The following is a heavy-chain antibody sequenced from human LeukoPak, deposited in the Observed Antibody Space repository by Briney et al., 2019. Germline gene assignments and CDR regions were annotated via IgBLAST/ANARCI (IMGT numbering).Heavy chain of an antibody. D-gene: IGHD6-19*01. Sequence: GGSLRLSCAASGFTFSSSAMSWVRQAPGKGLEWVSSISSSSSYIYYADSVKGRFTISRDNAKNSLYLQMNSLRAEDTAVYYCARDLRWLGLYYFDYWGQGTLVTVSS. CDR3: ARDLRWLGLYYFDY. V-gene: IGHV3-21*01. CDR1: GFTFSSSA. J-gene: IGHJ4*02. CDR2: ISSSSSYI.